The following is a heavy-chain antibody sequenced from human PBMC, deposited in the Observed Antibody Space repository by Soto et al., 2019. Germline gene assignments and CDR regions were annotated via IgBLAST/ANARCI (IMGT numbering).Heavy chain of an antibody. D-gene: IGHD3-3*01. V-gene: IGHV1-69*12. CDR1: GGTFGNTA. Sequence: QVQLVQSGAEVKEPGSSVNVSCKTSGGTFGNTAVTWVRQAPGQGLEWIGGIVHMFGTANYAQKFRGRVTITADESTSTADMELSSLRSDDTAVYYCARDGDPGYSFWSGPLGGGRFDPWGQGTLVTVSS. CDR3: ARDGDPGYSFWSGPLGGGRFDP. CDR2: IVHMFGTA. J-gene: IGHJ5*02.